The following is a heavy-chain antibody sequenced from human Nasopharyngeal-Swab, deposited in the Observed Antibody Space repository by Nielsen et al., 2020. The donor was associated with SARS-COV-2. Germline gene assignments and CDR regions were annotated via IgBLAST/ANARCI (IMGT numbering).Heavy chain of an antibody. CDR2: ITTRGSYT. J-gene: IGHJ4*02. D-gene: IGHD2-21*02. CDR3: ARDLVTGQRFDY. Sequence: GESLKISCSVSEFTFSDYVMNWVRQAPGKGLEWVASITTRGSYTYCADSVQGRFTISRDNAKNAVYLQMNSLRPEDTAVYYCARDLVTGQRFDYWGQGTLVTVSS. V-gene: IGHV3-21*06. CDR1: EFTFSDYV.